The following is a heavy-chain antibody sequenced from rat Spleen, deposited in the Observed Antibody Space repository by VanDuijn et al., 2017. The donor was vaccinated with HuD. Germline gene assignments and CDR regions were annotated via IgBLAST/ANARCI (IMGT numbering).Heavy chain of an antibody. CDR3: TTYGGLRNWFAY. CDR1: GFTFSDYY. Sequence: EVQLVESGGGLVQPGRSLKLSCAASGFTFSDYYMAWVRQAPTKGLEWVATINYDGSNTYYRDSVKGRFTISRDNAKSTLYLQMDSLRSEDTATYYCTTYGGLRNWFAYWGQGTLVTVSS. J-gene: IGHJ3*01. D-gene: IGHD4-1*01. CDR2: INYDGSNT. V-gene: IGHV5-20*01.